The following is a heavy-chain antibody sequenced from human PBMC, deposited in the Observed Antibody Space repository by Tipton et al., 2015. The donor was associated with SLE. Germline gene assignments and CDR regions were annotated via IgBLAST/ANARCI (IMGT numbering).Heavy chain of an antibody. V-gene: IGHV3-43D*03. CDR1: GFTFDDYA. CDR2: ISWDGDST. J-gene: IGHJ4*02. CDR3: AKGYNWNSFDY. Sequence: SLRLSCAASGFTFDDYAMHWVRQAPGKGLEWVSLISWDGDSTYYADSVRGRFTISRDNSKNTLYMQMNSLRPEDTAVYYCAKGYNWNSFDYWGQGILVTVSS. D-gene: IGHD1-20*01.